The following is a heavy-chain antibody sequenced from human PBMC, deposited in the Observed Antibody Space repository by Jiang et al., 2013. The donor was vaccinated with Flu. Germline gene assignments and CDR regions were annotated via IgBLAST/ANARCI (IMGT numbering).Heavy chain of an antibody. Sequence: GLVWLSRIYSDGSITSYADSLKGRFTISRDNAKNTLYLQMNSLRDEDTAVYYCARAWDLLRDFDYWGQGTLVTVSS. J-gene: IGHJ4*02. V-gene: IGHV3-74*01. D-gene: IGHD1-26*01. CDR3: ARAWDLLRDFDY. CDR2: IYSDGSIT.